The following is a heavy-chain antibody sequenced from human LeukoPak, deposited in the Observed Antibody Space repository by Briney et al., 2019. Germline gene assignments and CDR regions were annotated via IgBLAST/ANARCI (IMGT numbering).Heavy chain of an antibody. CDR3: ARRIDDYFDY. CDR1: GFTFNSYG. V-gene: IGHV3-30*03. Sequence: PGRSLRLSCAASGFTFNSYGMHWVRQAPGKGLEWVAIISYDGSNTYYADSVQGRFSISRDNSKSTLSLQTNSLRTEDTAVYYCARRIDDYFDYWGQGTLVTVSS. CDR2: ISYDGSNT. J-gene: IGHJ4*02. D-gene: IGHD2-15*01.